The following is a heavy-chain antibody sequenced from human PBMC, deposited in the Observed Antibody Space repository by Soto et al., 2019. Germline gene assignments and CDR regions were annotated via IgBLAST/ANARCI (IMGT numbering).Heavy chain of an antibody. Sequence: EVQLVESGGGLVQPGGSLRLSCAASGFTFSNAWMNWVRQAPGKGLEWVGRIKSKTDAGTTDYAAPVKGRFTISRDDSKNTLYLQMNSLNTEDTAVYYCTTDRGSGLYYYYYGMDVWGQGTTVTVSS. V-gene: IGHV3-15*07. D-gene: IGHD1-26*01. J-gene: IGHJ6*02. CDR3: TTDRGSGLYYYYYGMDV. CDR1: GFTFSNAW. CDR2: IKSKTDAGTT.